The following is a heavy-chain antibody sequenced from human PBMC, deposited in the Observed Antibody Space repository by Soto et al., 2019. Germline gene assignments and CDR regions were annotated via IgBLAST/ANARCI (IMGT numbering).Heavy chain of an antibody. V-gene: IGHV3-23*01. CDR1: GFTFRNYA. Sequence: PGGSLRLSCAATGFTFRNYAMTWVCRSAGKGLEWVTAIRDAGERTFYENPVTGRFTVSKDNSKNTLYLQMNNLRAKVTAIYFCAKDYSGVWSRGIDVWGQGTLVTVSP. J-gene: IGHJ4*02. D-gene: IGHD1-26*01. CDR3: AKDYSGVWSRGIDV. CDR2: IRDAGERT.